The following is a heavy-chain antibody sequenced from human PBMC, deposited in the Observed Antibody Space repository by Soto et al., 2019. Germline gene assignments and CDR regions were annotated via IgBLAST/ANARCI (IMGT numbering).Heavy chain of an antibody. J-gene: IGHJ4*02. V-gene: IGHV4-34*01. D-gene: IGHD2-21*02. CDR1: GGSLSGNY. CDR3: ARTTAAIHLNY. Sequence: PSETLSLTCAVYGGSLSGNYWGWIRQPPGKGLEWIGETHHSGSTAYNPSLKSRVTISVDTSRNQFSLKLNSVTAAETAVYYCARTTAAIHLNYWSQGTLVTVSS. CDR2: THHSGST.